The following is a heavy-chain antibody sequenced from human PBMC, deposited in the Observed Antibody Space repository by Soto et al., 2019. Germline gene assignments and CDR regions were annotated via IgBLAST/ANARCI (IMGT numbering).Heavy chain of an antibody. CDR1: GYTFTGYY. CDR2: INPNSGGT. D-gene: IGHD6-6*01. CDR3: ARYSSSPHYGMDV. J-gene: IGHJ6*02. V-gene: IGHV1-2*04. Sequence: ASVKVSCKASGYTFTGYYMHWVRQAPGQGLEWMGWINPNSGGTNYAQKFQGWVAMTRDTSISTAYMELSRLRSDDTAVYYCARYSSSPHYGMDVWGQGTTVTVSS.